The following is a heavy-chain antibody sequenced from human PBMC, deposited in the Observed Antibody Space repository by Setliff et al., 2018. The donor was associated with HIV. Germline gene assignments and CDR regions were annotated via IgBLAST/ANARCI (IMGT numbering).Heavy chain of an antibody. V-gene: IGHV3-21*01. D-gene: IGHD3-9*01. CDR2: ISSSSSYL. Sequence: PGGSLRLSCAASGFTFSTYAMSWVRQAPGKGLEWVSSISSSSSYLYYAESVKGRFTMSRDNAKNTLHLQMNSLRAEDTALYYCARGDQTGYYTTYYYYMDLWGKGTTVTVSS. CDR3: ARGDQTGYYTTYYYYMDL. CDR1: GFTFSTYA. J-gene: IGHJ6*03.